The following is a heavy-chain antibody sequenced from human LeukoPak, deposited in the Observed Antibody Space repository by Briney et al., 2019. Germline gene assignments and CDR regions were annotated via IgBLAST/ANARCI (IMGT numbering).Heavy chain of an antibody. CDR2: VNSDGSST. V-gene: IGHV3-74*01. J-gene: IGHJ4*02. Sequence: GGSLRLSCAASGFTFSSYWMHWVRRAPGKGLVWVSRVNSDGSSTSYADSVKGRFTISRDNAKSTLYLQMNSLRAEDTAVYYCARDRKNYYFDYWGQGSLVTVSS. D-gene: IGHD1-14*01. CDR1: GFTFSSYW. CDR3: ARDRKNYYFDY.